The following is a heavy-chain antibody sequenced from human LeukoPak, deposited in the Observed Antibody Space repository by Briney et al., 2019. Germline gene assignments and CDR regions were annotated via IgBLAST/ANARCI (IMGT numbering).Heavy chain of an antibody. D-gene: IGHD4-17*01. V-gene: IGHV3-33*01. Sequence: GRSLRLSCAASGFTFSSYGMHWVRQAPGRGREWVAVIWYDGSNKYYADSVKGRFTISRDNSKNTLYLQMNSLRAEDTAVYYCARGTHYGDSDFDYWGQGTLVTVSS. CDR1: GFTFSSYG. CDR2: IWYDGSNK. CDR3: ARGTHYGDSDFDY. J-gene: IGHJ4*02.